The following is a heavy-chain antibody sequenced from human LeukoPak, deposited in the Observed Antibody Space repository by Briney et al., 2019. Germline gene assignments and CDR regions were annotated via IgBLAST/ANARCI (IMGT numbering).Heavy chain of an antibody. V-gene: IGHV1-69*04. CDR2: IIPILGIA. CDR3: ARDQAWYYDSSGYLWFDP. Sequence: GAAVKVSCKASGGTFSSYAISWVRQAPGQGRDGMGRIIPILGIAKYAQKVQGRVTITADKSTSTAYMELSSLRSEDTAVYYCARDQAWYYDSSGYLWFDPWGQGTLVTVSS. CDR1: GGTFSSYA. D-gene: IGHD3-22*01. J-gene: IGHJ5*02.